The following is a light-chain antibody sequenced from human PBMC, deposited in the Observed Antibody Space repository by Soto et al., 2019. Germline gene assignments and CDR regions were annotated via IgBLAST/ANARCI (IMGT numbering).Light chain of an antibody. CDR3: CSYAGSSTFYV. Sequence: QSVLTQPASLSGSPGQSITISCTGTSSDIGAYDYVSWFQQHPGKAPKLMIYEGSKRPSGVSNRFSGSKSGNTASLTISGLQAEDEADYYCCSYAGSSTFYVFGTGTKLTVL. CDR2: EGS. V-gene: IGLV2-23*01. CDR1: SSDIGAYDY. J-gene: IGLJ1*01.